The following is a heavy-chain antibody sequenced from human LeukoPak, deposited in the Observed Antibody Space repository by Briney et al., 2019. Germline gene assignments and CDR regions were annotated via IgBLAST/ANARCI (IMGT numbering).Heavy chain of an antibody. CDR1: GGSISSHY. D-gene: IGHD3-3*01. Sequence: SETLSLTCTVSGGSISSHYWSWIRQPPGKGLEWIGYIYYSGSTNYNPSLKSRVTISVDTSKNQFSLKLSSVTAADTAVYYCARGGFGSLDHYDFWSGPPEYYYYMDVWGKGTTVTVSS. J-gene: IGHJ6*03. V-gene: IGHV4-59*11. CDR3: ARGGFGSLDHYDFWSGPPEYYYYMDV. CDR2: IYYSGST.